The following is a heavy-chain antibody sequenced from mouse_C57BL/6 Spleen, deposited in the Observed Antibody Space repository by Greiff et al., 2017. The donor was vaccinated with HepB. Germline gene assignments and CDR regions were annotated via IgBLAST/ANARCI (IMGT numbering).Heavy chain of an antibody. CDR3: TIDPTVVPYWYFDV. J-gene: IGHJ1*03. V-gene: IGHV5-9-1*02. CDR2: ISSGGDYI. D-gene: IGHD1-1*01. CDR1: GFTFSSYA. Sequence: EVKLMESGEGLVKPGGSLKLSCAASGFTFSSYAMSWVRQTPEKRLEWVAYISSGGDYIYYADTVKGRFTISRDNARNTLYLQMISLKSEDTAMYYCTIDPTVVPYWYFDVWGTGTTVTVSS.